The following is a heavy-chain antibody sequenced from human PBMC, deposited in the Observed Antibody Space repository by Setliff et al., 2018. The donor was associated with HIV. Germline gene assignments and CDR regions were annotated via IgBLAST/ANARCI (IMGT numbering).Heavy chain of an antibody. CDR2: ITPSGSSR. CDR3: ARDVDVYDILTGYHFDY. D-gene: IGHD3-9*01. Sequence: ASVKVSCKASGYTFSSYSLHLVRQGPGQGLEWMGIITPSGSSRRYAQKFQGRLTMTRDMSTSTVHMDLSSLRPEDTAVYYCARDVDVYDILTGYHFDYWGQGTLVTVSS. CDR1: GYTFSSYS. J-gene: IGHJ4*02. V-gene: IGHV1-46*01.